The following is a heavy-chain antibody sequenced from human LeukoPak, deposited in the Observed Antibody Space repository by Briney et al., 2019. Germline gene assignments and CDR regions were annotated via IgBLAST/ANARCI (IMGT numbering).Heavy chain of an antibody. V-gene: IGHV6-1*01. J-gene: IGHJ4*02. D-gene: IGHD2-2*01. Sequence: SQTLSLTCAISGDSLFTNSVAWTWIRQSPSRGLEWLGRTYYRSKWSFDYALSVKSPITISADTSQNPFSLQLGSVTPDDTALYYCARGKYTSFDNWGQGTLVTVSS. CDR3: ARGKYTSFDN. CDR2: TYYRSKWSF. CDR1: GDSLFTNSVA.